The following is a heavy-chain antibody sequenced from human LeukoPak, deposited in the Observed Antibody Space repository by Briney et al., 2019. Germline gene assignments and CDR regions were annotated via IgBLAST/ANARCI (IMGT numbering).Heavy chain of an antibody. CDR3: AKEECSSSLYCYYYYGMDV. CDR2: ISGSGGST. D-gene: IGHD6-13*01. CDR1: GFTFSSYA. Sequence: PGGSLRLSCAASGFTFSSYAMSWVRQAPGKGLEWVSAISGSGGSTYYADSVKGRFTISRDNSKNTLYLQMNSLRAEDTAVYYCAKEECSSSLYCYYYYGMDVWGQGTTVTVSS. J-gene: IGHJ6*02. V-gene: IGHV3-23*01.